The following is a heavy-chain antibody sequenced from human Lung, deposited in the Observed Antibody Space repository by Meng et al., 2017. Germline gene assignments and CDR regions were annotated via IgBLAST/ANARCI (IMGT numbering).Heavy chain of an antibody. CDR2: INTYNGKT. CDR3: ATRGNPYLNC. Sequence: QGQVVRSGAEVKKPGASVKVSCEASGYVLSSDGCSWVRQAPGQGLVWLGWINTYNGKTDYAQKFQGRITMTTDTFTSTAYMELRNLRSDDTAVYYCATRGNPYLNCWGQGTLVTVSS. CDR1: GYVLSSDG. J-gene: IGHJ4*02. V-gene: IGHV1-18*01.